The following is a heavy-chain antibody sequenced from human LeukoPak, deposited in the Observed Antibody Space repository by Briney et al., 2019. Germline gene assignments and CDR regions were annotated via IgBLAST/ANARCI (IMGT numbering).Heavy chain of an antibody. CDR2: ISSGSSYI. V-gene: IGHV3-21*01. Sequence: GGSLRLSCAASGFTFSSYSMNWVRQAPGKGLEWVSSISSGSSYIYYADSVKGRFTISRDNVKKSLYLQINSLSAEDTGVYFCAREVELGTTAFDIWGQGTMVTVSS. CDR3: AREVELGTTAFDI. J-gene: IGHJ3*02. CDR1: GFTFSSYS. D-gene: IGHD1-1*01.